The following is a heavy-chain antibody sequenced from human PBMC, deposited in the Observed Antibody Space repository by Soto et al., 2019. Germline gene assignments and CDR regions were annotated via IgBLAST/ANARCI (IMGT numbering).Heavy chain of an antibody. CDR1: GGSISSSYY. Sequence: QLQLQESGPGLVKPSETLSLTCTVSGGSISSSYYWGWIRQPPGKGLEWIGSIYYSGSTNYNPSLKSRVTIPVDTSKNQFPLRLSSVTAADTAVYYCARRSPAAGTNWFAPGGQGTLVTVSS. CDR2: IYYSGST. J-gene: IGHJ5*02. D-gene: IGHD6-13*01. V-gene: IGHV4-39*01. CDR3: ARRSPAAGTNWFAP.